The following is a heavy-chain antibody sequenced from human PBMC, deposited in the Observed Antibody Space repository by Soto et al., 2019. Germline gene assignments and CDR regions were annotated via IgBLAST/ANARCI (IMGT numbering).Heavy chain of an antibody. Sequence: QVQLMQSGAEVKKPGASVKVSCKASGNTFTNYYIHWVRQAPGQGLEWMGTINPSGGHTTYAQKFLGRMTMTRDTSTSTLYMELTSLRSEDTAVYYCARGGHVVVVTAAFVYWGQGTLVTVSS. CDR1: GNTFTNYY. J-gene: IGHJ4*02. CDR2: INPSGGHT. V-gene: IGHV1-46*01. CDR3: ARGGHVVVVTAAFVY. D-gene: IGHD2-21*02.